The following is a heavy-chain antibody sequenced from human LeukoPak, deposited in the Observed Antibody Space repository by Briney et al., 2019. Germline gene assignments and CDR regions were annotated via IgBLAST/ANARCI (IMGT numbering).Heavy chain of an antibody. CDR2: IKQDESEK. CDR1: GFTFSSHW. CDR3: VRDKGGLLRVFDY. J-gene: IGHJ4*02. Sequence: GGSLRLSCAASGFTFSSHWMSWIRQAPGKGLEWVANIKQDESEKFYVDSVKGRFTISRDNAKQSLYLQMDSLRAGDTAVYYCVRDKGGLLRVFDYWGQGTLVTVSS. V-gene: IGHV3-7*01. D-gene: IGHD3-10*01.